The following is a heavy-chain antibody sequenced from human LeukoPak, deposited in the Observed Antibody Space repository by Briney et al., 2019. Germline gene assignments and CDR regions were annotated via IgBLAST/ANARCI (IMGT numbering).Heavy chain of an antibody. CDR2: IYSGGST. Sequence: GGSLRLSCAASGFTVSSNHMSWVRQAPGKGLEWVSVIYSGGSTYYADSVKGRFTISRDNSKNTLYLQMNSLRAEDTAVYYCARDHTPFQLAPMYYFDYWGQGTLVTVSS. D-gene: IGHD2-2*01. CDR1: GFTVSSNH. CDR3: ARDHTPFQLAPMYYFDY. J-gene: IGHJ4*02. V-gene: IGHV3-53*05.